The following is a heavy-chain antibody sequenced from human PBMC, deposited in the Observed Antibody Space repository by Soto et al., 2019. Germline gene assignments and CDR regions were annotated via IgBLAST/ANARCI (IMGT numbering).Heavy chain of an antibody. CDR2: IYHSGTT. Sequence: SSETLSLTCTVSGDSISSGGHFWTWIRQHPGKGLEWIGYIYHSGTTYYNPSLKSQVTISIDTSQNQFSLKLSSVTAADTAVYYCARATGTLRSRNCDYWGQGSLVTVSS. CDR3: ARATGTLRSRNCDY. CDR1: GDSISSGGHF. J-gene: IGHJ4*02. D-gene: IGHD1-1*01. V-gene: IGHV4-31*01.